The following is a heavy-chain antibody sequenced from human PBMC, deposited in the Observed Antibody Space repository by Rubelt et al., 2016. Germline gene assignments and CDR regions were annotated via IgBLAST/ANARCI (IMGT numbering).Heavy chain of an antibody. CDR1: GFTFKWTV. CDR2: ISTSGGST. J-gene: IGHJ5*02. CDR3: ARMLRSYDFVGDA. V-gene: IGHV3-48*03. Sequence: VQLVESGGGVVQPGASPRLSCVASGFTFKWTVMHWVRQAPGKGLEWVSAISTSGGSTYYADSVKGRFTISRDNAWNSLSLLMNSVRDEDTAVYYCARMLRSYDFVGDAWGQGTLVTVSS. D-gene: IGHD5-12*01.